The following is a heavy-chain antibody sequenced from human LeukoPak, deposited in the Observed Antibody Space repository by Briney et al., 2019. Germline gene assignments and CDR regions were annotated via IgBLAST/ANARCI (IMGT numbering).Heavy chain of an antibody. Sequence: PSETLSLTCVMYGGSFSGYYWSWVRQAPGKGLEWVSAISGSGGSTYYADSVKGRFTISRDNSKNTLYLQMNSLRAEDTAVYYCARDAYPDYYDSSGYYPLDYWGQGTLVTVSS. CDR1: GGSFSGYY. CDR2: ISGSGGST. CDR3: ARDAYPDYYDSSGYYPLDY. J-gene: IGHJ4*02. D-gene: IGHD3-22*01. V-gene: IGHV3-23*01.